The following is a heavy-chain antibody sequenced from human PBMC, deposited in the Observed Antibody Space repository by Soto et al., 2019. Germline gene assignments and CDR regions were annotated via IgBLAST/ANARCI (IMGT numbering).Heavy chain of an antibody. CDR1: GYTFTSYA. Sequence: QVQLVQSGAEVKKPGASVKVSCKASGYTFTSYAMHWVRQAPGQRLEWMGWINAGNGNTKYSQKFQGRVTITRDTSASTAYMELSSLRSEDTAVYYCARDQPVQLWRWAWGYWGQGTLVTVSS. CDR2: INAGNGNT. D-gene: IGHD5-18*01. V-gene: IGHV1-3*01. CDR3: ARDQPVQLWRWAWGY. J-gene: IGHJ4*02.